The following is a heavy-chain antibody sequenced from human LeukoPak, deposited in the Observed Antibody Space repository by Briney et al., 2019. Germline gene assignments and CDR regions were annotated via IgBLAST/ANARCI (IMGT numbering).Heavy chain of an antibody. V-gene: IGHV4-39*01. J-gene: IGHJ4*02. CDR2: IYYSGST. CDR3: ARLRSWQLGVDS. D-gene: IGHD6-13*01. CDR1: GGSISSSSYY. Sequence: SETLSLTCTVSGGSISSSSYYWGWIRQPPGKGLEWIGSIYYSGSTYYNPSLKSRVTISVDTSKNQFSLKLSSVTAADTAVYYCARLRSWQLGVDSWGQGTLVTVSS.